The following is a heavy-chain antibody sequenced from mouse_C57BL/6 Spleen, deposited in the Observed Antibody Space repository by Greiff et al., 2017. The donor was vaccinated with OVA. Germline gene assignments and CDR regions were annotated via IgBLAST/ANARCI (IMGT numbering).Heavy chain of an antibody. D-gene: IGHD4-1*01. CDR2: INPSSGYT. J-gene: IGHJ4*01. CDR1: GYTFTSYW. Sequence: VQLQQSGAELAKPGASVKLSCKASGYTFTSYWMHWVKQRPGQGLEWIGYINPSSGYTKYNQKFKDKATLTADESSSTAYMQLSSLTYEDSAVYYCARSLGRYAMDYWGQGTSVTVSS. V-gene: IGHV1-7*01. CDR3: ARSLGRYAMDY.